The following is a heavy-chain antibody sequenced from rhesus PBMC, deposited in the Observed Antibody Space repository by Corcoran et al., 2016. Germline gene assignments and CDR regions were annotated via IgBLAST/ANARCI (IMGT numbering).Heavy chain of an antibody. J-gene: IGHJ6*01. V-gene: IGHV4-80*01. CDR3: ASPGGGDYYDDGLDS. D-gene: IGHD3-34*01. CDR2: INGNSGST. CDR1: GASIRSYW. Sequence: QVQLQESGPGLVKPSETLSLTCAVSGASIRSYWWSWIRQPPGKGLEWIGEINGNSGSTYYNPSLKSRVTISKDASKNQFSLKLSSVTAADTAVYYCASPGGGDYYDDGLDSWGQGVVVTVSS.